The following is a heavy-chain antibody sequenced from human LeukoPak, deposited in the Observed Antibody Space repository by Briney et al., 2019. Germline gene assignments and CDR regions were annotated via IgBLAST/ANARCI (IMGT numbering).Heavy chain of an antibody. CDR1: GGSISSYY. Sequence: SETLSLTCTVSGGSISSYYWSWIRQPPGKGLEWIGYIYYSGSTNYNPSLKSRVTISVDTSKNQFSLKLSSVTAADTAVYYCARAGVKKIYCSGGSCYGSWFDPWGQGTLVTVSS. CDR2: IYYSGST. J-gene: IGHJ5*02. CDR3: ARAGVKKIYCSGGSCYGSWFDP. D-gene: IGHD2-15*01. V-gene: IGHV4-59*01.